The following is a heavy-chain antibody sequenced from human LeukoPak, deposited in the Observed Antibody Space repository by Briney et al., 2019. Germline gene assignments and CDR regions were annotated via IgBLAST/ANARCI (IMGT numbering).Heavy chain of an antibody. CDR2: IYYSGST. CDR3: ARSQTYYDILTGYYPGKLDY. Sequence: SETLSLTCTVSGGSISSYYWSWIRQPPGKGLEWIGYIYYSGSTNYNPSLKSRVTISVDTSKNQFSLKLSSVTAADTAVCYCARSQTYYDILTGYYPGKLDYWGQGTLVTVSS. D-gene: IGHD3-9*01. CDR1: GGSISSYY. J-gene: IGHJ4*02. V-gene: IGHV4-59*01.